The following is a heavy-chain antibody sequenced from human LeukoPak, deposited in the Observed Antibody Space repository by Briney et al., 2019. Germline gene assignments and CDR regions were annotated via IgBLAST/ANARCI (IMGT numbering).Heavy chain of an antibody. CDR1: GFTFSNYW. CDR2: IKRDGSEK. J-gene: IGHJ4*02. CDR3: ARNAPQDY. Sequence: PGGSLRLSCAASGFTFSNYWMTWVRLAPGKGLEWVANIKRDGSEKYYVDSVKGRFTISRDNANNSLYLQMNSLRAEDTALYYCARNAPQDYWGLGTLVTVSS. D-gene: IGHD2-2*01. V-gene: IGHV3-7*01.